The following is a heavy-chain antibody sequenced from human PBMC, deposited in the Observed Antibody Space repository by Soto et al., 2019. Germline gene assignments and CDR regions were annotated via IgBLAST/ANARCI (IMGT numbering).Heavy chain of an antibody. V-gene: IGHV1-18*04. Sequence: QVQLVQSGPDLKRPGASMKVSCNASGYIFTSYGISWMRQAPGQGLEWMAWISPLKGRTQYSQKAQGRVTLSTDTSSNTAYMEMTTLRVDDTAVYYCAMDSVDRPEYFKHWGQGTLVTVS. D-gene: IGHD2-15*01. CDR1: GYIFTSYG. CDR2: ISPLKGRT. CDR3: AMDSVDRPEYFKH. J-gene: IGHJ1*01.